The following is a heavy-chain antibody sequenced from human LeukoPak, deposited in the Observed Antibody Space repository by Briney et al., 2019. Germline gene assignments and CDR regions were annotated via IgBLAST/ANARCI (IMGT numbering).Heavy chain of an antibody. D-gene: IGHD3-22*01. V-gene: IGHV3-23*01. J-gene: IGHJ4*02. CDR2: FSGSGGRT. Sequence: TGGSLRLSCAASGFTFSSYAMSWVRQAPGKGLEWVSSFSGSGGRTYYADSVKGRFTISRDNSKNTLYLQMNSLRAEDTAVYYCASVYDSSGYGSYYFDYWGQGTLVTVSS. CDR1: GFTFSSYA. CDR3: ASVYDSSGYGSYYFDY.